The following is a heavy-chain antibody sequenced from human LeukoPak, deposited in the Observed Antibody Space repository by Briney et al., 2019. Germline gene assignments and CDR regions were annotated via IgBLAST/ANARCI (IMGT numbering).Heavy chain of an antibody. J-gene: IGHJ4*02. CDR3: ARDFGNSYCSSTSCSDY. Sequence: PGGSLRFSCAASGFTVSSNYMSWVRQAPGKGLEWVSVIYSGGSTYYADPVKGRFTISRDNSKNTLYLQMNSLRAEDTAVYYCARDFGNSYCSSTSCSDYWGQGTLVTVSS. CDR1: GFTVSSNY. CDR2: IYSGGST. V-gene: IGHV3-66*02. D-gene: IGHD2-2*01.